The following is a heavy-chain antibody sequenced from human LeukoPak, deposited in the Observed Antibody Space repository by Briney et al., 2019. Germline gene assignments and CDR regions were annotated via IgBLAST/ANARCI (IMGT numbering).Heavy chain of an antibody. V-gene: IGHV4-38-2*02. Sequence: SETLSLTCTVSGYSISSGYYWGWIRQPPGKGLERIGSIYHSGSTYYNPSLKSRVTISLDTSRNQFSLKLNSVTAADTAVYYCAKSNGYGLVDIWGQGTMVTVSS. CDR1: GYSISSGYY. J-gene: IGHJ3*02. D-gene: IGHD3-10*01. CDR3: AKSNGYGLVDI. CDR2: IYHSGST.